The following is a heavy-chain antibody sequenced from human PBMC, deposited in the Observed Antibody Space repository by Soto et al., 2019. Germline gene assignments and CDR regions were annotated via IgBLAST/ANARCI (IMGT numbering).Heavy chain of an antibody. CDR2: VTSNGGST. J-gene: IGHJ4*02. CDR3: VKDRKLMVDANYSFVY. Sequence: GSLRLSCSASGFTFSRFAMHWVRQPPGKGLEYVSSVTSNGGSTYYADPVKGRFTISRDNSKDTLYLQMSTLRPEDTSVYYCVKDRKLMVDANYSFVYSGPGPLVTVSS. D-gene: IGHD2-8*01. CDR1: GFTFSRFA. V-gene: IGHV3-64D*08.